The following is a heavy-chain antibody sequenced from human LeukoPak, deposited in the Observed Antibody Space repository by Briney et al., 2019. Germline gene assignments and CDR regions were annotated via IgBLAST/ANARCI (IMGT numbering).Heavy chain of an antibody. Sequence: PGGSLRLSCAASGFTFSSHSMNWVRQAPGKGLEWVSYISRSSSTIYYADSVKGRFTISRDSAKNSLYLQMNSLRAEDTAVYYCARMSFDILTGYYIGIDYWGQGTLVTVSS. CDR2: ISRSSSTI. CDR3: ARMSFDILTGYYIGIDY. CDR1: GFTFSSHS. D-gene: IGHD3-9*01. J-gene: IGHJ4*02. V-gene: IGHV3-48*01.